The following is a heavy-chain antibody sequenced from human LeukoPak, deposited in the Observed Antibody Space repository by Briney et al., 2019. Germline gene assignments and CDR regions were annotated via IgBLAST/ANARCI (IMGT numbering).Heavy chain of an antibody. CDR1: GGSISSGSYY. J-gene: IGHJ5*02. V-gene: IGHV4-61*02. CDR3: ARQVGFYSGSYYMDWFDP. CDR2: IYTSGST. D-gene: IGHD1-26*01. Sequence: PSQTLSLTCTVSGGSISSGSYYWSWIRQPAGKGLEWIGRIYTSGSTNYNPSLKSRVTISVDTSKNQFSLKLSSVTAADTAVYYCARQVGFYSGSYYMDWFDPWGQGTLVTVSS.